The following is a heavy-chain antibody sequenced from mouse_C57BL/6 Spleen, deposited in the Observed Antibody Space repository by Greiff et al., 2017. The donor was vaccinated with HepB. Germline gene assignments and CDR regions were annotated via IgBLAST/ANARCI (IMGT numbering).Heavy chain of an antibody. V-gene: IGHV5-9-1*02. CDR3: TRGLYRDYYAMDY. J-gene: IGHJ4*01. Sequence: EVKVVESGEGLVKPGGTLKLSCAASGFTFSSYAMSWVRQTPEKRLEWVAYISSGGDYIYYADTVKGRFTISRDNARNTLYLQMSSLKSEDTAMYYCTRGLYRDYYAMDYWGQGTSVTVSS. CDR2: ISSGGDYI. D-gene: IGHD2-14*01. CDR1: GFTFSSYA.